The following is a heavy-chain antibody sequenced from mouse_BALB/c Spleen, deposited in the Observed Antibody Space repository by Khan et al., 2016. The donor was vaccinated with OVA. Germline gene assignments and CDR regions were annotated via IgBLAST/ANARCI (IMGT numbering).Heavy chain of an antibody. CDR3: ARLAYYYNSEGFAY. Sequence: EVQLVESGGDLVKPGGSLQLSCATSGFTFSTYGMSWVRQTPDKRLEWVATISTGGTYTYYPDSVKGRFTISRDTAKNTLYLQLSSLKSEDTAINYCARLAYYYNSEGFAYWGQGTLVTVSA. J-gene: IGHJ3*01. CDR2: ISTGGTYT. CDR1: GFTFSTYG. V-gene: IGHV5-6*01. D-gene: IGHD1-1*02.